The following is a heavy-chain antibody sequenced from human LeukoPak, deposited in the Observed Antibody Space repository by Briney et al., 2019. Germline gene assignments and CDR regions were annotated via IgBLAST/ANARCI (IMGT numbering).Heavy chain of an antibody. Sequence: GGSLRLSCAASGFTFTSYSMNWVRQAPGKGLEWVSTISGGGGSTYYADSVKGRFTISRDNSKNTLYLQMNSLRVEDTAVYYCARAPRTAANFDYWGQGTLVTVSS. CDR3: ARAPRTAANFDY. CDR2: ISGGGGST. D-gene: IGHD6-13*01. J-gene: IGHJ4*02. V-gene: IGHV3-23*01. CDR1: GFTFTSYS.